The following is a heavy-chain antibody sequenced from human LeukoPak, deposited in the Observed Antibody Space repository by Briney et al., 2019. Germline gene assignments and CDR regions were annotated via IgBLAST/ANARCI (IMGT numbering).Heavy chain of an antibody. Sequence: KPGGSLRLSCAASGFTFRDYDMTWIRQAPGKGLEWVSSVSSSGDYIYYADSLKGRFTISRDNAKNSLYMQMNSLRVEDAAVYFCARGMGPWFESFEIWGQGTVVTVSS. J-gene: IGHJ3*02. CDR2: VSSSGDYI. CDR1: GFTFRDYD. V-gene: IGHV3-21*01. CDR3: ARGMGPWFESFEI. D-gene: IGHD3-22*01.